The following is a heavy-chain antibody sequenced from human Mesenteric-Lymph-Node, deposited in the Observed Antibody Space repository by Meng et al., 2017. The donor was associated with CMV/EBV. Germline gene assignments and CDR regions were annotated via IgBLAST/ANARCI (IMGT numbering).Heavy chain of an antibody. V-gene: IGHV4-39*01. Sequence: SGSYYWGWIRQPPGKGLEWIASIHHSGSTYYNPSHRSRVTISIDTSHNHFSLELSPVTGTDTAVYYCARHDWFNWNDDAQGEGPDYWGQGTLVTVSS. D-gene: IGHD1-20*01. CDR3: ARHDWFNWNDDAQGEGPDY. J-gene: IGHJ4*02. CDR1: SGSYY. CDR2: IHHSGST.